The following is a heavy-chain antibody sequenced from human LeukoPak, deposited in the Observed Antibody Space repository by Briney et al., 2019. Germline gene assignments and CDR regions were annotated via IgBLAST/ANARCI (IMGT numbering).Heavy chain of an antibody. D-gene: IGHD5-18*01. CDR3: ARVLQLWLTPNWFDP. CDR1: GGSISSYY. V-gene: IGHV4-39*07. Sequence: SETLSLTCTVSGGSISSYYWGWIRQPPGKGLEWIGSIYYSGSTYYNPSLKSRVTISVDTSKNQFSLKLSSVTAADTAVYYCARVLQLWLTPNWFDPWGQGTLVTVSS. J-gene: IGHJ5*02. CDR2: IYYSGST.